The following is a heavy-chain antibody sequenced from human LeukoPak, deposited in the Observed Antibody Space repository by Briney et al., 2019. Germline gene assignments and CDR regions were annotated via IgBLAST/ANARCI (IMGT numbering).Heavy chain of an antibody. J-gene: IGHJ4*02. CDR2: IYSTGST. V-gene: IGHV4-61*02. D-gene: IGHD5-12*01. CDR3: ARARGYSGYAYFDY. CDR1: GGSISSGGYY. Sequence: SETLSLTCTVSGGSISSGGYYWSWIRQPAGKGLEYLGRIYSTGSTNYNPSLRSRVTISVDTSKNQFSLKLSSVTAADTAVYYCARARGYSGYAYFDYWGQGTLVTVSS.